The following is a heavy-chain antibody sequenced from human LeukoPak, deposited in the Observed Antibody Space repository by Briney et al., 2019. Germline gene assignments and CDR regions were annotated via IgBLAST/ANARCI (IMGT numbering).Heavy chain of an antibody. Sequence: GASVKVSCKASGGTFSSYAISWVRQAPGQGLEWMGRIIPLFGTAHYAQKFQGGVTITTEESTRPAYMELSSLRSEDTAVYYCARDARFYYDSSGYYFDYWGQGTLVTVSS. J-gene: IGHJ4*02. CDR2: IIPLFGTA. V-gene: IGHV1-69*05. CDR3: ARDARFYYDSSGYYFDY. D-gene: IGHD3-22*01. CDR1: GGTFSSYA.